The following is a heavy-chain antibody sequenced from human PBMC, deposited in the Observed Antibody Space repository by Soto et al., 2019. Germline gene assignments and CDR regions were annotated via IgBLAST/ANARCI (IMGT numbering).Heavy chain of an antibody. CDR1: GYTFSTYG. D-gene: IGHD1-1*01. CDR2: IGADNGDT. Sequence: GASVKVSCKASGYTFSTYGFSWVRQAPGQGLEWMGWIGADNGDTNYAQNFQGRVTMTTGTSTTTSYMELRSLTSDDTAVYFCARDWKGAEGFDPWGQGTLVTVSS. CDR3: ARDWKGAEGFDP. J-gene: IGHJ5*02. V-gene: IGHV1-18*01.